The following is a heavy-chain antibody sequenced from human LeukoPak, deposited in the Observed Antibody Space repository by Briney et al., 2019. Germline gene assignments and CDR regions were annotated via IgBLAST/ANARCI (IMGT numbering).Heavy chain of an antibody. CDR3: AKDVGVFGELPPGY. CDR1: GFTFSSYS. CDR2: ISSSSSYI. V-gene: IGHV3-21*04. Sequence: GGSLRLSCAASGFTFSSYSMNWVRQAPGKGLEWVSSISSSSSYIYYADSVKGRFTISRDNSKNTLYLQMNSLRAEDTAVYYCAKDVGVFGELPPGYWGQGTLVTVSS. D-gene: IGHD3-10*01. J-gene: IGHJ4*02.